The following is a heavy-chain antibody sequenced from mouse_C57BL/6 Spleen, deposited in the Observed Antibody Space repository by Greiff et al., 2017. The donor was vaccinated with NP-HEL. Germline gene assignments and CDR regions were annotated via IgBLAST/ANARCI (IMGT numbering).Heavy chain of an antibody. Sequence: EVQLQQSEGGLVQPGSSMKLSCTASGFTFSDYYMAWVRQVPEKGLEWVANINYDGSSTYYLDSLKSRFIISRDNAKNILYLQMSSLKSEDTATYYCARGGGSAFDDWGQGTTLTVSS. J-gene: IGHJ2*01. CDR1: GFTFSDYY. CDR2: INYDGSST. CDR3: ARGGGSAFDD. V-gene: IGHV5-16*01.